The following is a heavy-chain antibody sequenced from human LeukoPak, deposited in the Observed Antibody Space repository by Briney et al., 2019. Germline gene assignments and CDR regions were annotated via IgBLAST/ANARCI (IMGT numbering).Heavy chain of an antibody. CDR2: ISSSGSII. D-gene: IGHD6-13*01. CDR3: ARSVGYSSSPYIGYMDV. Sequence: PGGSLRLSCAASGFTFSDYYMSWIRQAPGKGLEWVSYISSSGSIIYYADSVKGRFTISRDNAKNSLYLQMNSLRAEDTAVYYCARSVGYSSSPYIGYMDVWGKGTTVTVSS. J-gene: IGHJ6*03. V-gene: IGHV3-11*04. CDR1: GFTFSDYY.